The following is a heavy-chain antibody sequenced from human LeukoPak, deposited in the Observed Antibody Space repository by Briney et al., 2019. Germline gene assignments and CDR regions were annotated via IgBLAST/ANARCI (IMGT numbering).Heavy chain of an antibody. J-gene: IGHJ4*02. D-gene: IGHD3-9*01. V-gene: IGHV3-23*01. CDR1: GFTFSIYA. Sequence: GGSLRLSCAASGFTFSIYAMSWVRQAPGKGLEWVSSISGSGGGDSTYYADSVKGRFTVSRDSSKNTLYLQMNSLRAEDTAVYYCATYYDILTGPIPRGGYWGQGTLVTVSS. CDR2: ISGSGGGDST. CDR3: ATYYDILTGPIPRGGY.